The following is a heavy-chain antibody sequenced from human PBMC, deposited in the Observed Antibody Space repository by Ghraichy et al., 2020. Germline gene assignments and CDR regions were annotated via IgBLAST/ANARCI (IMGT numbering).Heavy chain of an antibody. CDR1: GFTFSSYS. V-gene: IGHV3-21*01. D-gene: IGHD6-19*01. CDR2: ISSSSSYI. J-gene: IGHJ4*02. CDR3: ARDLVAVAGTSDY. Sequence: GGSLRLSCAASGFTFSSYSMNWVRQAPGKGLEWVSSISSSSSYIYYADSVKGRFTISRDNAKNSLYLQMNSLRAEDTAVYYCARDLVAVAGTSDYWGQGTLVTVSS.